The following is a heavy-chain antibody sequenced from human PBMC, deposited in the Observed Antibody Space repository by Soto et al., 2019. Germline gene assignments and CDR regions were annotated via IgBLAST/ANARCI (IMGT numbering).Heavy chain of an antibody. Sequence: PSETLSRTCAVYGGSFSGYYWSWIRQPPGKGLEWIGEINHSGSTNYNPSLKSRVTISVDTSKNQFSLKLSSVTAADTAVYYCARASIWWLRYYFDYWGQGTLVTVSS. CDR3: ARASIWWLRYYFDY. CDR1: GGSFSGYY. V-gene: IGHV4-34*01. CDR2: INHSGST. J-gene: IGHJ4*02. D-gene: IGHD5-12*01.